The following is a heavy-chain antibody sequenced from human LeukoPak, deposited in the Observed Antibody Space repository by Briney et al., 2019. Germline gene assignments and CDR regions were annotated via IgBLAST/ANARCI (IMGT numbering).Heavy chain of an antibody. CDR3: ARDGFTAGTWFDP. Sequence: HSETLSLTCTVSGGSISSYYWSWIRQPPGKGLEWIGYIYYSGSTNYNPSLKSRVTISVDTSKNQFSLKLSSVTAADTAVYYCARDGFTAGTWFDPWGQGTLVTVSS. CDR2: IYYSGST. J-gene: IGHJ5*02. D-gene: IGHD1-1*01. CDR1: GGSISSYY. V-gene: IGHV4-59*01.